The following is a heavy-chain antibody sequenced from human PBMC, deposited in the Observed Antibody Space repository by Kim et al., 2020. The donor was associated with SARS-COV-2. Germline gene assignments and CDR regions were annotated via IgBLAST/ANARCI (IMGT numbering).Heavy chain of an antibody. V-gene: IGHV3-66*01. CDR1: GFTVSSNY. Sequence: GGSLRLSCAASGFTVSSNYMSWVRQAPGKGLEWVSVIYSGGSTYYADSVKGRFTISRDNSKNTLYLQMNSLRAEDTAVYYCARDPPGYSGYDLGPDYWGQGTLVTVSS. J-gene: IGHJ4*02. D-gene: IGHD5-12*01. CDR3: ARDPPGYSGYDLGPDY. CDR2: IYSGGST.